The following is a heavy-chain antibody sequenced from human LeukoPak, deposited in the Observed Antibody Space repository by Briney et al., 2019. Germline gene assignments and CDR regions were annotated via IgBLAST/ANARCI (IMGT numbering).Heavy chain of an antibody. J-gene: IGHJ4*02. Sequence: GGSLRLSCAASGFTLSSYTVNWVRQAPGKGLEWVSSITSSSSYIYYADSEKGRFTISRDNSKNALFLRMDSLRLEDTAVYYCAKERYCSTTTCPFDSWGQGTLVTVSS. V-gene: IGHV3-21*01. CDR1: GFTLSSYT. D-gene: IGHD2-2*01. CDR3: AKERYCSTTTCPFDS. CDR2: ITSSSSYI.